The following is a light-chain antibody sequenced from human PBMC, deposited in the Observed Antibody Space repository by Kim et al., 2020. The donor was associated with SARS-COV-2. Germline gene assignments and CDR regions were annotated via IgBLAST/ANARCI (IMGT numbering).Light chain of an antibody. Sequence: VSPGQKASIPCSGDKLGDKYATWYQQKPGQSPMLVIYQDSKRPSGIPERFSGSNSGNTATLTIGGTQAMDEADYYCQAWDSGRFVFGTGTKVTVL. CDR1: KLGDKY. V-gene: IGLV3-1*01. CDR3: QAWDSGRFV. J-gene: IGLJ1*01. CDR2: QDS.